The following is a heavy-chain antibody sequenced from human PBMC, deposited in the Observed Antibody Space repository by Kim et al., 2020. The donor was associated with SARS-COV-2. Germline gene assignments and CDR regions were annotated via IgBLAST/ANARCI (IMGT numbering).Heavy chain of an antibody. CDR1: GFTFSSYA. D-gene: IGHD3-10*01. CDR3: ARGGFAEIEFYYAGLDV. J-gene: IGHJ6*02. Sequence: GGSLRFSCVASGFTFSSYALHWVRQAPGKGLDWVAVISYDGVHKYYADSVKGRFTISKDKSRNTLYLQMNRVRHEDTALYYCARGGFAEIEFYYAGLDVWGQGTTVTVSS. V-gene: IGHV3-30*04. CDR2: ISYDGVHK.